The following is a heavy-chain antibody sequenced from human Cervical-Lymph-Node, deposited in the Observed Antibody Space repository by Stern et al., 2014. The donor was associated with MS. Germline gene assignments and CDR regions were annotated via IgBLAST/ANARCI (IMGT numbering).Heavy chain of an antibody. V-gene: IGHV5-51*01. J-gene: IGHJ4*02. CDR1: GYSFTNHW. CDR3: ASGSFYENFDY. Sequence: VQLVQSGAEVKKPGESLKISCQGSGYSFTNHWIGWVRQMPGKGLEWMGIIYPDDSETRYTPSSQGQVTLSADKSITTAYLQWSSLKASDAGMYYCASGSFYENFDYWGQGTLVTVSS. CDR2: IYPDDSET. D-gene: IGHD5/OR15-5a*01.